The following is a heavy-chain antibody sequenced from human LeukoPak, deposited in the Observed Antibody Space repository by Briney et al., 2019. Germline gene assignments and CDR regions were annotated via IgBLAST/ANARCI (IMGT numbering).Heavy chain of an antibody. D-gene: IGHD6-19*01. CDR1: GGSISSYY. Sequence: SETLSLTCTVSGGSISSYYWSWIRQPPGKGLEWIGYIYYSGSTNYNPSLKSRVTISVDTSKNQFSLKLSSVTAADTAVYYCARGGSGWYRGTFDIWGQGTMVTVSS. V-gene: IGHV4-59*01. CDR2: IYYSGST. J-gene: IGHJ3*02. CDR3: ARGGSGWYRGTFDI.